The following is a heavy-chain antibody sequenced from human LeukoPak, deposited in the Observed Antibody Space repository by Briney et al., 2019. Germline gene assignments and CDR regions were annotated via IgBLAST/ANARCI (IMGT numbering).Heavy chain of an antibody. CDR3: ARTSYYYEKFDY. Sequence: SETLFLTCTVSGGSISSGGYYWSWIRQHPGKGLEWIGYIYYSGSTYYNPSLKSRVTISVDTSKNQFSLKLSSVTAADTAVYYCARTSYYYEKFDYWGQGTLVTVSS. CDR2: IYYSGST. D-gene: IGHD3-22*01. CDR1: GGSISSGGYY. V-gene: IGHV4-31*03. J-gene: IGHJ4*02.